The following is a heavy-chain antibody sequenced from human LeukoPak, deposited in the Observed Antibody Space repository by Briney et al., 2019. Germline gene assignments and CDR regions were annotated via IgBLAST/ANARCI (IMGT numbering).Heavy chain of an antibody. J-gene: IGHJ4*02. CDR3: AKHEYGDLKDFDY. CDR2: IYYSGST. D-gene: IGHD4-17*01. V-gene: IGHV4-59*01. Sequence: SETLSLTCTVSGGSISSYYWSWIRQPPGKGLEWIGYIYYSGSTNYNPSLKSRVTISVDTSKNQFSLKLSSVTAADTAVYYCAKHEYGDLKDFDYWGQGILVTVSS. CDR1: GGSISSYY.